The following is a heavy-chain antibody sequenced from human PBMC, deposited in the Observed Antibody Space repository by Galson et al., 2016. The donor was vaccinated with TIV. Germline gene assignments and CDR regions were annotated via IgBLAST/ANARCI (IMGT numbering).Heavy chain of an antibody. V-gene: IGHV3-33*01. D-gene: IGHD2-2*01. Sequence: SLRLSCAASGFTFSNYGMHWVRQAPGKGLEWVAVIWYDGTDKYYADSVKGRFTISRDNSKNTLFLQMNSLRAEDTALDYCARAVGCNNTSCYAEYYFYYGMAVWGQGTTVTVSS. CDR2: IWYDGTDK. J-gene: IGHJ6*02. CDR1: GFTFSNYG. CDR3: ARAVGCNNTSCYAEYYFYYGMAV.